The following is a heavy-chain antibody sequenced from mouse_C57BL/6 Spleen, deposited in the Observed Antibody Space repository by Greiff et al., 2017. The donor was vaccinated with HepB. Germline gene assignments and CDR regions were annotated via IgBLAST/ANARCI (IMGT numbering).Heavy chain of an antibody. J-gene: IGHJ3*01. Sequence: EVMLVESGGGLVQPKGSLKLSCAASGFSFNTYAMNWVRQAPGKGLEWVARIRSKSNNYATYYADSVKDRFTISRDDSESMLYLQMNNLKTEDTAMYYCVRESDGYFPGFAYWGQGTLVTVSA. CDR2: IRSKSNNYAT. V-gene: IGHV10-1*01. CDR1: GFSFNTYA. CDR3: VRESDGYFPGFAY. D-gene: IGHD2-3*01.